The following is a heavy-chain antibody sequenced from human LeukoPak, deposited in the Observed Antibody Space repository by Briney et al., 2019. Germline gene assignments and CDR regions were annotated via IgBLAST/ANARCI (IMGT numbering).Heavy chain of an antibody. V-gene: IGHV1-8*01. J-gene: IGHJ6*02. CDR2: MNPNSGNT. Sequence: ASVKVSCKASGYTFTSYDINWVRQATGQGLEWMGWMNPNSGNTGYAQKFQGRVTMTRSTSISTAYMELSSPRSEDTAVYYCARSGLPMVRGVIIKSYYYYGMDVWGQGTTVTVSS. D-gene: IGHD3-10*01. CDR3: ARSGLPMVRGVIIKSYYYYGMDV. CDR1: GYTFTSYD.